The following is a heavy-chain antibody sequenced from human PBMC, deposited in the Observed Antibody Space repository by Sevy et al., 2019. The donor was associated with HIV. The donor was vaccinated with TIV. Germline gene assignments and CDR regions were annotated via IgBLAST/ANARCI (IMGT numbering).Heavy chain of an antibody. J-gene: IGHJ4*02. V-gene: IGHV3-48*02. Sequence: GGSLRLSCAASGFTFSSYSMNWVRQAPGKGLEWVSYISSSSTIYYADSVKGRFTISRDNAKNSLYLQMNSLRDEDTAVYYCARKLMITFGGVSWGQGTLVTVSS. CDR3: ARKLMITFGGVS. D-gene: IGHD3-16*01. CDR2: ISSSSTI. CDR1: GFTFSSYS.